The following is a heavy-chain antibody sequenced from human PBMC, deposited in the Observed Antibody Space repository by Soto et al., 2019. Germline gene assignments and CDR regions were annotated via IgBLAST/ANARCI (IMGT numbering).Heavy chain of an antibody. V-gene: IGHV3-9*01. CDR2: ISWNSGSI. Sequence: GGSLRLSCAASGFTFDDYAMHWVRQAPGKGLEWVSGISWNSGSIGYADSVKGRFTISRDNAKNSLYLQMNSLRAGDTALYYCAKEGGSYYYYGMDVWGQGTTVTVSS. J-gene: IGHJ6*02. CDR1: GFTFDDYA. CDR3: AKEGGSYYYYGMDV. D-gene: IGHD1-26*01.